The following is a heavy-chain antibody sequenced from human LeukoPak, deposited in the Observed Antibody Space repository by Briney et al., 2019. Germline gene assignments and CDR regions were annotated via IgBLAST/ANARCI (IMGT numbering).Heavy chain of an antibody. D-gene: IGHD1-14*01. Sequence: PGGTLRLSCAASAFTFSSYGMSWVRQAPGKGLEWVSAISGDGRDIFYADAVKGRFTISRDDAKNSLYLQMNSLRAEDTAVYYCARLGTSNAFDIWGQGTMVTVSS. CDR3: ARLGTSNAFDI. CDR1: AFTFSSYG. CDR2: ISGDGRDI. V-gene: IGHV3-23*01. J-gene: IGHJ3*02.